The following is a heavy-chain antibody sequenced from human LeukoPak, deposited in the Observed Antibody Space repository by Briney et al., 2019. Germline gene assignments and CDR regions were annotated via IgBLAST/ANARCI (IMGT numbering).Heavy chain of an antibody. CDR3: AKDLAYYYDSSGYYYSYYFDY. Sequence: GGSLRLSCVASGFIFSSYGMSWVRQAPGKGLEWVSGISGSGGSTYYADSVKGRFTTSRGISKNTLYLQMNSLRGEDTAVYYCAKDLAYYYDSSGYYYSYYFDYWGQGTLVTVSS. V-gene: IGHV3-23*01. CDR2: ISGSGGST. J-gene: IGHJ4*02. D-gene: IGHD3-22*01. CDR1: GFIFSSYG.